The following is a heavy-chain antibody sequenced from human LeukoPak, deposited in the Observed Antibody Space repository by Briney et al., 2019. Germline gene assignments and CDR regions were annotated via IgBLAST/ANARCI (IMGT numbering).Heavy chain of an antibody. D-gene: IGHD6-6*01. CDR3: AKEGYTSSYSYYYYYMDV. J-gene: IGHJ6*03. V-gene: IGHV3-43D*03. Sequence: GGSLRLSCAASGFTFDDYAMHWVRQAPGKGLEWVSLITWDGDSTYYADSVKGRFTSSRDNSKNALYLQMNSLRTEDTALYYCAKEGYTSSYSYYYYYMDVWGNGTTVTVSS. CDR1: GFTFDDYA. CDR2: ITWDGDST.